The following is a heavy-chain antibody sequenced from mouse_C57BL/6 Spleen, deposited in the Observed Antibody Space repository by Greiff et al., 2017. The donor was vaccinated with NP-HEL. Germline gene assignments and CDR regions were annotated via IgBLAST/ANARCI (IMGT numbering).Heavy chain of an antibody. Sequence: EVQVVESGPGLVKPSQSLSLTCSVTGYSITSGYYWNWIRQFPGNKLEWMGYISYDGSNNYNPSLKNRISITRDTSKNQFFLKLNSVTTEDTATYYCTSNWVYFDYWGQGTTLTVSS. V-gene: IGHV3-6*01. J-gene: IGHJ2*01. CDR2: ISYDGSN. D-gene: IGHD4-1*02. CDR1: GYSITSGYY. CDR3: TSNWVYFDY.